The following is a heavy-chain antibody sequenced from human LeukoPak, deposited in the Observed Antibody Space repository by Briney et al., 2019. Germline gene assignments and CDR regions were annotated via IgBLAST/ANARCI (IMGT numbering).Heavy chain of an antibody. Sequence: GGSLRLSCAASGFTFSSYGMHWVRQAPGEGLEWVAVISYDGSNKYYADSVKGRFTISRDNSKNTLYLQMNSLRAEDTAVYYCAKALYGSGSYNLETPLDYWGQGTLVTVSS. CDR2: ISYDGSNK. CDR1: GFTFSSYG. CDR3: AKALYGSGSYNLETPLDY. J-gene: IGHJ4*02. V-gene: IGHV3-30*18. D-gene: IGHD3-10*01.